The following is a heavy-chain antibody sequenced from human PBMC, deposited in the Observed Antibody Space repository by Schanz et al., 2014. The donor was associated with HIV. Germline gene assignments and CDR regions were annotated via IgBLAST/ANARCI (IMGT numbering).Heavy chain of an antibody. V-gene: IGHV3-30*18. CDR3: AKDLAGEDLLLFHFVIHY. CDR2: ISYDGSA. Sequence: QVHLVESGGGVVQPGRSLRLSCEVSGFSFSNFGMHWVRQAPGKGLEWVAFISYDGSAQYEDSLKGRFFISRDYSKNTLYLQRNSLRTDATAVYYCAKDLAGEDLLLFHFVIHYWGQGALVTVSS. J-gene: IGHJ4*02. D-gene: IGHD2-21*02. CDR1: GFSFSNFG.